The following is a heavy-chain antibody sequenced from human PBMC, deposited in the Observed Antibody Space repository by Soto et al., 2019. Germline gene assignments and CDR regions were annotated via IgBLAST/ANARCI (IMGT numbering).Heavy chain of an antibody. CDR1: GFTFSSYA. J-gene: IGHJ4*02. CDR2: ISGSGGST. D-gene: IGHD6-19*01. Sequence: EVQLLESGGGLVQPGGSLRLSCAASGFTFSSYAMSWVRQAPGKGLEWVSAISGSGGSTYYADSVKGRFTISRDNSKNTLYLQLNSLRAEDTAVYYCAKGEGYSSGWYLLDYWGQGTLVTVSS. CDR3: AKGEGYSSGWYLLDY. V-gene: IGHV3-23*01.